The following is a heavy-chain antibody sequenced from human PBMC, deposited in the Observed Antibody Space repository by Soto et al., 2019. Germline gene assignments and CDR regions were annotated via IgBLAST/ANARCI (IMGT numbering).Heavy chain of an antibody. D-gene: IGHD7-27*01. Sequence: ATVKVSCQVSGYTFSSYPMHWVLQAPGQRLEWMGWHNAAYGNTKSPQKFQDRVPISRDTSASRGDMEPTSLRSNDTAVYYRSRDTGDGTYDFWGQGPRVTAS. CDR2: HNAAYGNT. J-gene: IGHJ4*02. V-gene: IGHV1-3*01. CDR3: SRDTGDGTYDF. CDR1: GYTFSSYP.